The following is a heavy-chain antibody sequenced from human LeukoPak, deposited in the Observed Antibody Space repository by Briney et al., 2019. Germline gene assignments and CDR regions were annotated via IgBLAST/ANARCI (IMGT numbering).Heavy chain of an antibody. Sequence: GSLKPSWAAFGFTLGDYGLSWVRPTPRKGLEWVSGINWNGGSTGYADSVKGRFTISRDNAKNSLYLQMNSLRAEDTALYYCARGRYFQGWFDPWGQGTLVTVSS. CDR3: ARGRYFQGWFDP. J-gene: IGHJ5*02. CDR2: INWNGGST. D-gene: IGHD1-14*01. V-gene: IGHV3-20*04. CDR1: GFTLGDYG.